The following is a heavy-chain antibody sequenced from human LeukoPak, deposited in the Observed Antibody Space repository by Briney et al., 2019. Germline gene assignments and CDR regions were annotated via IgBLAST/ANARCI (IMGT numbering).Heavy chain of an antibody. V-gene: IGHV4-59*01. D-gene: IGHD7-27*01. Sequence: SETLSLTCTVSAASISSYFCSWIRQPPGKGLEWTGYIYYSGSSNYNPSLKSRVTMSVDTSTNQFTLKLTSVTAADTAVYYCARDLSGAPGVNWFDPWGQGTLVTVSS. CDR2: IYYSGSS. CDR1: AASISSYF. CDR3: ARDLSGAPGVNWFDP. J-gene: IGHJ5*02.